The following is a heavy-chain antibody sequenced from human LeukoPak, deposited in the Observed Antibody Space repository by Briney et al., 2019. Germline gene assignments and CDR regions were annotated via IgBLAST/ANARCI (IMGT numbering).Heavy chain of an antibody. CDR3: ARLREIPVFGVVTKSTSYFDY. CDR1: GFTFSRYW. CDR2: IKQDGSEK. Sequence: PGGSLRLSCAASGFTFSRYWMSWVRQAPGKGLEWVANIKQDGSEKYYVDSVKGRFTISRDNAKNSLYLQMNSLRTEDTAVYYCARLREIPVFGVVTKSTSYFDYWGQGTLVTVSS. D-gene: IGHD3-3*01. V-gene: IGHV3-7*01. J-gene: IGHJ4*02.